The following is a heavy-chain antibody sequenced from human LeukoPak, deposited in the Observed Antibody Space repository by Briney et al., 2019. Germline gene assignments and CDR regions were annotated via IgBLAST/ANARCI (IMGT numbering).Heavy chain of an antibody. CDR1: GDSISSYY. CDR3: ARNHIATGTYFDS. V-gene: IGHV4-4*07. Sequence: PSETLSLTCTVSGDSISSYYWNWIRQPAGKGLEWIGRIYASGYTEYNPSLQTRVTMSVDTSKNEFSLKVDTVTAADTAVYFCARNHIATGTYFDSWGQGILVTVSS. CDR2: IYASGYT. D-gene: IGHD3-10*01. J-gene: IGHJ4*02.